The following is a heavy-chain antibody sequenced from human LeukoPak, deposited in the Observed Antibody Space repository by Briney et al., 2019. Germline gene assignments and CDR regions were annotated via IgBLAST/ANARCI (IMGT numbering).Heavy chain of an antibody. Sequence: GGSLRLSCAASGFTFSSYGMSWVRQAPGKGLEWVSAISGSGGSTYYADSVKGRFTISRDNSKNTLYLQMNSLRAEDTAVYYCARSGCSSTSCYDYYYYMDVWGKGTTVTVSS. V-gene: IGHV3-23*01. CDR3: ARSGCSSTSCYDYYYYMDV. CDR1: GFTFSSYG. D-gene: IGHD2-2*01. J-gene: IGHJ6*03. CDR2: ISGSGGST.